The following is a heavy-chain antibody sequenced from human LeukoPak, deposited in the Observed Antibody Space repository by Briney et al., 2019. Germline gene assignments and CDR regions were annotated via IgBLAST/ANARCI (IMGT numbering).Heavy chain of an antibody. D-gene: IGHD2-8*02. CDR3: ARDPSGPPDY. Sequence: GGSLRLSCAASGFTFSNYDMHWVRQAPGKGLEWVATIWCDGNKEDYADSVKGRFTISRDNSKNTLYLQMNSLRAEDTAVYYCARDPSGPPDYWGQGTLVTVSS. CDR2: IWCDGNKE. J-gene: IGHJ4*02. CDR1: GFTFSNYD. V-gene: IGHV3-33*01.